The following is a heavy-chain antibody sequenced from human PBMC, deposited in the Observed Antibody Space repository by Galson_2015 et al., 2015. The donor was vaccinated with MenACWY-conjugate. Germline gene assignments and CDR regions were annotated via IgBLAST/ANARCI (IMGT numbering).Heavy chain of an antibody. Sequence: SLRLSCAASGFTFSSYGMHWVRQAPGKGLEWVAVISYDGSNKYYADSVKGRFTISRDNSKNTLYLQMNSLRAEDTAVYYCAKVFTVFGATVVNPDYYYYG. D-gene: IGHD4-23*01. CDR3: AKVFTVFGATVVNPDYYYYG. V-gene: IGHV3-30*18. CDR2: ISYDGSNK. CDR1: GFTFSSYG. J-gene: IGHJ6*01.